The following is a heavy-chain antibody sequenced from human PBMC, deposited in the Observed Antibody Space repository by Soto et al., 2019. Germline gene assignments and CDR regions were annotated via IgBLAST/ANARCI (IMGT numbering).Heavy chain of an antibody. V-gene: IGHV3-23*01. CDR3: AKGLFPTSIAETNWFDP. Sequence: SGGSLRLSCAASGFTFSSYAMSWVRQAPGKGLEWVSAISGSGGSTYYADSVKGRFTISRDNSKNTLYLQMNSLRAEDTAVYYCAKGLFPTSIAETNWFDPWGQGTLVTVSS. J-gene: IGHJ5*02. CDR2: ISGSGGST. CDR1: GFTFSSYA. D-gene: IGHD6-6*01.